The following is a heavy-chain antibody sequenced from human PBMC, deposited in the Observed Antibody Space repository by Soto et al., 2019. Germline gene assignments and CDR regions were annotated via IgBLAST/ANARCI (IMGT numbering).Heavy chain of an antibody. Sequence: QVQLVQSGAEVKKPGSSVKVSCKASGCTFSSYAISWVRQAPGQGLEWMGGIIPIFGTANYAQKFQGRVTITADESTSTAYMELRSLRSEDTAVYYCARGRGRRITMIVTGGFDHWGQGTLVTVSS. V-gene: IGHV1-69*01. CDR1: GCTFSSYA. CDR2: IIPIFGTA. J-gene: IGHJ5*02. D-gene: IGHD3-22*01. CDR3: ARGRGRRITMIVTGGFDH.